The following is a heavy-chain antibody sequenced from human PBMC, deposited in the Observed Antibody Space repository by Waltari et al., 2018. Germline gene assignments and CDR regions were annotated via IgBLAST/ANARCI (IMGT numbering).Heavy chain of an antibody. CDR2: IYYSGIT. CDR1: GGSISSSSYY. J-gene: IGHJ4*02. V-gene: IGHV4-39*07. Sequence: QLQLQESGPGLVKPSETLSLTCTVSGGSISSSSYYWGWIRPPPGKGLEWIGSIYYSGITYYNPSLKSRVTISVDTSKNQFSLKLSSVTAAYTAVYYCARELVLVPAADYFDYWGQGTLVTVSS. CDR3: ARELVLVPAADYFDY. D-gene: IGHD2-2*01.